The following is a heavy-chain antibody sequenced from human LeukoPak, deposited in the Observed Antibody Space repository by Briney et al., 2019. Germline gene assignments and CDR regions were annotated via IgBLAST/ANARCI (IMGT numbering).Heavy chain of an antibody. CDR3: ARSGRGPSYYYYYMDV. J-gene: IGHJ6*03. V-gene: IGHV4-61*02. Sequence: SQTLSLTCTVSGGSISSGSYYWSWIRQPAGKGLEWIGRIYTSGSTNYNPSLKSRVTISDTSKSQFSLKLSSVTAADTAVYYCARSGRGPSYYYYYMDVWGKGTTVTVSS. CDR1: GGSISSGSYY. CDR2: IYTSGST.